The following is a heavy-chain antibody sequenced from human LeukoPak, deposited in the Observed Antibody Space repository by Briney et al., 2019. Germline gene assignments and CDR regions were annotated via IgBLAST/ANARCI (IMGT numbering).Heavy chain of an antibody. CDR3: ARSHSVWTSFDY. CDR2: IYYSGST. D-gene: IGHD3/OR15-3a*01. J-gene: IGHJ4*02. V-gene: IGHV4-59*01. Sequence: PSETLSLTCTVSGGSISSYYWSWIRQPPGKGLEWIGYIYYSGSTNYNPSLKSRVTISVDTSKNQFSRRLSSVTAADTAVYYCARSHSVWTSFDYWGQGTLVTVSS. CDR1: GGSISSYY.